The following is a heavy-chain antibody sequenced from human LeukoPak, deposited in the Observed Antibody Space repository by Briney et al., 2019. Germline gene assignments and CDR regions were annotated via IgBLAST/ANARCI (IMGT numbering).Heavy chain of an antibody. CDR2: IKPKTDGKTT. CDR3: ITPLPYSAQ. V-gene: IGHV3-15*01. Sequence: GGSLRLSCAASGFTFSSYAMSWVRQAPGKGLEWVGRIKPKTDGKTTEYAAPVKDRFSISRDDSKSMMYLQMNSLKTEDTAVYYCITPLPYSAQGGQGTLVTVSS. J-gene: IGHJ4*02. D-gene: IGHD2-21*01. CDR1: GFTFSSYA.